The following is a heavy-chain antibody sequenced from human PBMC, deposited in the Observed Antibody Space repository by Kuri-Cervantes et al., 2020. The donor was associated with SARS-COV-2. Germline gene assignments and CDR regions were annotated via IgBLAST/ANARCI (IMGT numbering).Heavy chain of an antibody. CDR3: ARAYGDYVFREGLDS. Sequence: GESLKISCTASGFTFNTYNMKWVRQAPGKGLEWVSGIGPSNTYIYYADSVKGRFIISRDNAKNSLYPQMNSLRVEDTALYYCARAYGDYVFREGLDSWGQGTLVTVSS. CDR2: IGPSNTYI. CDR1: GFTFNTYN. V-gene: IGHV3-21*06. J-gene: IGHJ4*02. D-gene: IGHD4-17*01.